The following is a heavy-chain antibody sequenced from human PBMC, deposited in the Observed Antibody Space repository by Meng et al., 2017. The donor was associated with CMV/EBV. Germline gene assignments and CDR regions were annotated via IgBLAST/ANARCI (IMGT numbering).Heavy chain of an antibody. CDR2: IYYSGST. Sequence: GLLRESGRGLVKPPQNRSLTCTVFGGSLSSGDYYWSWIRQRPGKGLEWIGYIYYSGSTYYNPSLKSRVTISVDTSKNQFSLKLSSVTAADTAVYYCARAAPDYYDSSGPPDYWGQGTLVTVSS. CDR1: GGSLSSGDYY. D-gene: IGHD3-22*01. J-gene: IGHJ4*02. CDR3: ARAAPDYYDSSGPPDY. V-gene: IGHV4-30-4*08.